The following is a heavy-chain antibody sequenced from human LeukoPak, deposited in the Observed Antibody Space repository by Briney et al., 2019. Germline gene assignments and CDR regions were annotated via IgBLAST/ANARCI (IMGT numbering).Heavy chain of an antibody. J-gene: IGHJ5*02. V-gene: IGHV1-18*01. D-gene: IGHD3-3*01. CDR2: ISPYNDNT. CDR3: ARGPYLTIFGVVINTSNWFDP. Sequence: ASVKVSCKASGYTFTNYGITWVRQAPGQGLEWMGWISPYNDNTNYAQKLQDRVTMTTDTSTSTAYMELRSLRSGDTAVYYCARGPYLTIFGVVINTSNWFDPWGQGTLVTVSS. CDR1: GYTFTNYG.